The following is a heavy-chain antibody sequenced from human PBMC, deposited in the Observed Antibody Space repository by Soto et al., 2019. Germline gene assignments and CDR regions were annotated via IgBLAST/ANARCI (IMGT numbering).Heavy chain of an antibody. CDR2: INPNSGGT. J-gene: IGHJ6*02. D-gene: IGHD2-2*01. CDR1: GYTFTGYY. V-gene: IGHV1-2*02. CDR3: AREARYCSSTSCPIGYYYYYYGMDV. Sequence: WASVKVSCKASGYTFTGYYMHWVRQAPGQGLEWMGWINPNSGGTNYAQKFQGRVTMTRDTSISTAYMELSRLRSDETAVYYCAREARYCSSTSCPIGYYYYYYGMDVWGQGNTVTVSS.